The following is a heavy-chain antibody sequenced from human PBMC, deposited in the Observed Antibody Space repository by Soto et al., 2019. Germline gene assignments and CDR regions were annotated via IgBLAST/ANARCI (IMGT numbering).Heavy chain of an antibody. Sequence: QITLKESGPTLVKPTQTLTLTCTFSGFSLTTSGVGVGWIRQPPGKAPELLALIYWDDDKGYSPSLKSRLTSAQDTSTNTVVLTMTNMDPADTATYFCAHRTTPVTWWFDPWGQGTLVTVSS. CDR1: GFSLTTSGVG. CDR2: IYWDDDK. J-gene: IGHJ5*02. CDR3: AHRTTPVTWWFDP. D-gene: IGHD4-17*01. V-gene: IGHV2-5*02.